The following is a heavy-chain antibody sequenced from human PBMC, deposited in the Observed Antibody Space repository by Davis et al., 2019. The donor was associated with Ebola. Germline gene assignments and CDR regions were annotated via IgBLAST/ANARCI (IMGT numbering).Heavy chain of an antibody. D-gene: IGHD6-6*01. Sequence: AASVKVSCKASGGTFSSYAISWVRQAPGQGLEWMGRIIPILGIANYAQKLQGRVTMTTDTSTSTAYMELRSLRSDDTAVYYCARDLTSYSSSSHYWGQGTLVTVSS. CDR3: ARDLTSYSSSSHY. CDR1: GGTFSSYA. CDR2: IIPILGIA. V-gene: IGHV1-69*04. J-gene: IGHJ4*02.